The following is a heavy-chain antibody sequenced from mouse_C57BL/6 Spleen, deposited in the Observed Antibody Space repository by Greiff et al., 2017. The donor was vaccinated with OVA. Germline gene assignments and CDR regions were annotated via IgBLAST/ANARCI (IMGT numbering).Heavy chain of an antibody. CDR2: INPSTGGT. V-gene: IGHV1-42*01. Sequence: EVKLVESGPELVKPGASVKISCKASGYSFTGYYMNWVKQSPEKSLEWIGEINPSTGGTTYNQKFKAKATLTVDTSSSTAYMQLKSLTSEDSAVYYCARSDYYGSSYAMDYWGQGTSGTVSS. CDR3: ARSDYYGSSYAMDY. J-gene: IGHJ4*01. CDR1: GYSFTGYY. D-gene: IGHD1-1*01.